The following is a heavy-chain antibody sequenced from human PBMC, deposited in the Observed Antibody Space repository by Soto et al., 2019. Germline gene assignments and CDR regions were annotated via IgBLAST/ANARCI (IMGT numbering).Heavy chain of an antibody. Sequence: PGGSLRLSCVVSGLPVSTNYMSWVRQAPGKGLEWVSFIYSDGRTFYADSVKGRFTVSRLSSKNLLYLQMNSLKTEDTAIYYCARSYSNHWYPGSLYYFDYWGQGIQVTVSS. V-gene: IGHV3-53*01. CDR2: IYSDGRT. J-gene: IGHJ4*02. CDR1: GLPVSTNY. CDR3: ARSYSNHWYPGSLYYFDY. D-gene: IGHD6-19*01.